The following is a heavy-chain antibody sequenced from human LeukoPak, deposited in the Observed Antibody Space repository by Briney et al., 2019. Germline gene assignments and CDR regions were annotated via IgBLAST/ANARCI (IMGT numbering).Heavy chain of an antibody. CDR2: LYSGGGA. J-gene: IGHJ4*02. CDR3: VGQTHKDY. CDR1: GFTVSNSY. Sequence: GGSLRLSCAASGFTVSNSYMSWVRQAPGKGLEWVSVLYSGGGAHYTDSVRGRFTISRDSSKNTLYLQMNSLRADDTAVYYCVGQTHKDYWGQGTLVTVSS. V-gene: IGHV3-53*01.